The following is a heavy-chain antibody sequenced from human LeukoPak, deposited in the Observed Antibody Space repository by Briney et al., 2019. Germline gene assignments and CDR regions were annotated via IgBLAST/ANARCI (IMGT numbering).Heavy chain of an antibody. Sequence: SETLSLTCTVSGGSISSYYWSWIRQPAGKGLEWIGRIYTSGSTNYNPSLKSRVAMSVDTSKNQFSLKLSSVTAEDTAVYYCTTILFYWGQGTLVTVSS. CDR2: IYTSGST. CDR3: TTILFY. D-gene: IGHD2/OR15-2a*01. V-gene: IGHV4-4*07. CDR1: GGSISSYY. J-gene: IGHJ4*02.